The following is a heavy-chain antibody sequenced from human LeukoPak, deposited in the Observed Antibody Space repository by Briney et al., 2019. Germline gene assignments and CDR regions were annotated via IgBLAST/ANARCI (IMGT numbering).Heavy chain of an antibody. J-gene: IGHJ4*02. D-gene: IGHD4/OR15-4a*01. V-gene: IGHV3-48*03. CDR2: ISSSGSTI. Sequence: PGGSLRLSCAASGFTFSSYEMNWVHQAPGKGLEWVSYISSSGSTIYYADSVKGRFTISRDNAKNSLYLQMNSLRAEDTAVYYCAREGKEANDYWGQGTLVTVSS. CDR1: GFTFSSYE. CDR3: AREGKEANDY.